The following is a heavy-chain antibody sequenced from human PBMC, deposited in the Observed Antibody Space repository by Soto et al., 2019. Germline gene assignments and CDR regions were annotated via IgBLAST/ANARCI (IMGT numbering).Heavy chain of an antibody. V-gene: IGHV3-21*01. CDR3: ARDRGDFWSGYLDV. CDR1: GFSFSSFS. CDR2: ISGGSSNK. J-gene: IGHJ6*02. Sequence: GGSLRLSCAASGFSFSSFSMNWVRQAPGKGLEWVSSISGGSSNKYYADSVKGRFTISRDNAENSLYLQMNSLRAEDTAVYYCARDRGDFWSGYLDVWGQGTTVTVSS. D-gene: IGHD3-3*01.